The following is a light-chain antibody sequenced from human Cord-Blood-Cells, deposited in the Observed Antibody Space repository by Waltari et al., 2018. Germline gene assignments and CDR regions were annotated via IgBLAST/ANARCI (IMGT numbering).Light chain of an antibody. CDR1: SSDVGGYNY. CDR3: ISYTSSSLVV. V-gene: IGLV2-14*01. Sequence: QSALTQPASVSGSPGQSITISCTGTSSDVGGYNYVSWYQQHPGKAPKLMIYDVSNRPSGVSNRFSGSKSGNTASLTISVLQAEDEADYYCISYTSSSLVVFGGGTKLTVL. J-gene: IGLJ2*01. CDR2: DVS.